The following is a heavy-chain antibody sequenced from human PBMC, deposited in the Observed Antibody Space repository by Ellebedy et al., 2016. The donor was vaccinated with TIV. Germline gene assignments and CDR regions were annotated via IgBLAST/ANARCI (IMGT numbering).Heavy chain of an antibody. J-gene: IGHJ4*02. CDR3: ARATAGFDY. Sequence: PGGSLRLSCAASGFTFDDYAMHWVRQGSGNGLEWVSSIGAAGDTYYAGFVKGRVAISRENAKNSLYLQLNNVRVGDTAVYYCARATAGFDYWGQGTLVTVSS. CDR1: GFTFDDYA. V-gene: IGHV3-13*01. D-gene: IGHD1-14*01. CDR2: IGAAGDT.